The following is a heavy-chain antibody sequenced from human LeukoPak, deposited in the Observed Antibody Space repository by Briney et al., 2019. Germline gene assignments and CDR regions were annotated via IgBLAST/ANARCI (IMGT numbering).Heavy chain of an antibody. Sequence: GRSLRLSCAASGFTFDDYAMHWVRQAPGKGLEWVSGISWNSGSIGYADSVKGRFTISRDNAKNSLYLQMNSLRAEDMALYYCAKDKAARPGREDAWALDIWGQGTMVTVSS. J-gene: IGHJ3*02. CDR2: ISWNSGSI. D-gene: IGHD6-6*01. CDR1: GFTFDDYA. V-gene: IGHV3-9*03. CDR3: AKDKAARPGREDAWALDI.